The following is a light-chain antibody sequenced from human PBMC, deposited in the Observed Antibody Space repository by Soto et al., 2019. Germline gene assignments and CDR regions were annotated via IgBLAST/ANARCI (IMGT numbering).Light chain of an antibody. CDR3: SSYTGSSTLVV. Sequence: QSALTQPASVSGSPGQSITISCTGTSSDVGGYHSWYQQHPGKAPKLMIYEVNSRPSGVSNRFSGSKSGNTASLTISGLQAEDEAYYYCSSYTGSSTLVVFGGGTKLTVL. CDR2: EVN. V-gene: IGLV2-14*01. J-gene: IGLJ3*02. CDR1: SSDVGGYHS.